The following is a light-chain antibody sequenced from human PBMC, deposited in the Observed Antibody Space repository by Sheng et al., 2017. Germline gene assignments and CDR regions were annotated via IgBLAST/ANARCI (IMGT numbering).Light chain of an antibody. J-gene: IGKJ4*01. CDR3: QHYDKWPLP. Sequence: EIVLTQSPGTLSLSPGERATLSCRASQSVNSKLAWYQQKPGQAPRLLISGTSTRATGIPARFSGSGSGTEFTLTISSLQSEDFAVYYCQHYDKWPLPFGGGTKVEIK. CDR2: GTS. CDR1: QSVNSK. V-gene: IGKV3-15*01.